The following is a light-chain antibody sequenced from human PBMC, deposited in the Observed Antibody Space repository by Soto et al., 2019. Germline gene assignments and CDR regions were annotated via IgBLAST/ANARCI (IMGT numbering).Light chain of an antibody. CDR3: QQYNNWPPWT. CDR1: KYINNK. CDR2: GTS. V-gene: IGKV3-15*01. Sequence: EIVMTQSPASLSVSPGEGATLSCRASKYINNKVAWYQQKPGQAPRLLMYGTSTRATGVPARFSGSGSGTEFTLTINSLQSEDFGIYYCQQYNNWPPWTFGQGTKVEIK. J-gene: IGKJ1*01.